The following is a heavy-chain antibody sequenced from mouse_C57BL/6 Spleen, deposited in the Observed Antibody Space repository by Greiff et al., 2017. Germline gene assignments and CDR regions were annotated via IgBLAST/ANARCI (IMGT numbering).Heavy chain of an antibody. CDR2: IYPGSGNT. Sequence: QVQLKQSGAELVRPGASVKLSCKASGYTFTDYYINWVKQRPGQGLEWIARIYPGSGNTYYNEKFKGKATLTAEKSSSTAYMQLSSLTSEDSAVYFCARDYGYDGAYWGQGTLVTVSA. CDR1: GYTFTDYY. CDR3: ARDYGYDGAY. J-gene: IGHJ3*01. V-gene: IGHV1-76*01. D-gene: IGHD2-2*01.